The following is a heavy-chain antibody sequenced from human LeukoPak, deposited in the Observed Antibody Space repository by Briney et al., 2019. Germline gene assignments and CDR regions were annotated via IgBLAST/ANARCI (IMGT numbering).Heavy chain of an antibody. D-gene: IGHD4-17*01. V-gene: IGHV4-34*01. CDR3: ASPIYGDYTENGFDI. CDR1: GGSFSGYY. Sequence: SETLSLTCAVYGGSFSGYYWSWISQPPGKGLGWIGEINHSGNTNYNPSLKSRVTILVDTSKNQFSLKLNSVTAADTAVYYCASPIYGDYTENGFDIWGQGTMVTVSS. J-gene: IGHJ3*02. CDR2: INHSGNT.